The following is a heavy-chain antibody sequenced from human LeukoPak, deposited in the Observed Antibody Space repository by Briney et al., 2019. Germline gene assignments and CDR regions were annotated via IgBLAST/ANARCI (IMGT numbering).Heavy chain of an antibody. V-gene: IGHV3-9*01. J-gene: IGHJ6*02. CDR1: GFTFSSYA. CDR2: ISWNSGSI. CDR3: ARVLRAYYYYYGMDV. Sequence: GGSLRLSCAASGFTFSSYAMSWVRQAPGKGLEWVSGISWNSGSIGYADSVKGRFTISRDNAKNSLYLQMNSLRAEDTALYYCARVLRAYYYYYGMDVWGQGTTVTVSS. D-gene: IGHD3-3*01.